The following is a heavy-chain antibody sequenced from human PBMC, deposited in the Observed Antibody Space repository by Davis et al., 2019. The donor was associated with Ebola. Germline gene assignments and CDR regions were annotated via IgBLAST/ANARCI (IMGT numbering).Heavy chain of an antibody. Sequence: SETLSLTCTVSGGSISSSSYYWGWIRQPPGKGLKWIGSIYYSGSTYYNPSLKSRVTISVDTSKNQFSLKLSSVTAADTAVYYCARRYADSSGYYFGYWGQGTLVTVSS. J-gene: IGHJ4*02. CDR3: ARRYADSSGYYFGY. V-gene: IGHV4-39*01. CDR2: IYYSGST. CDR1: GGSISSSSYY. D-gene: IGHD3-22*01.